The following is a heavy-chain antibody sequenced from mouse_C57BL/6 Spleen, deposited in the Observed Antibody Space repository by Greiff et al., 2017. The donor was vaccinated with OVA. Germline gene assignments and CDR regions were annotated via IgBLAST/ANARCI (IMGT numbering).Heavy chain of an antibody. CDR2: IYPGDGDT. J-gene: IGHJ3*01. V-gene: IGHV1-80*01. CDR3: ARADTTPWFAD. D-gene: IGHD1-1*01. CDR1: GYAFSSYW. Sequence: QVQLQQSGAELVKPGASVKISCKASGYAFSSYWMNWVKQRPGKGLEWIGQIYPGDGDTNYNGKFKGKATLTADKSSSTAYMQRSSLTSEDSAVYFCARADTTPWFADWGQGTLVTVSA.